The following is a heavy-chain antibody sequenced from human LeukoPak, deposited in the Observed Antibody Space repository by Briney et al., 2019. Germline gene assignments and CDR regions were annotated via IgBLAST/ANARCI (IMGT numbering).Heavy chain of an antibody. D-gene: IGHD3-22*01. CDR3: ARDGRPDSSGYFGSWFDP. V-gene: IGHV7-4-1*02. J-gene: IGHJ5*02. CDR1: EYTFTSYA. CDR2: IKTNTGNP. Sequence: GASVKVSCKASEYTFTSYAMNCVRQAPAHGLECMGWIKTNTGNPTYAQGCTGRFVFSLDTSVRTEYLQSSSVKAEDTAVYYCARDGRPDSSGYFGSWFDPWGQGTLVTVSS.